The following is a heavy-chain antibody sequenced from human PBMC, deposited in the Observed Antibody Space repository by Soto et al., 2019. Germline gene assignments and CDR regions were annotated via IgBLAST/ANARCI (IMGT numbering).Heavy chain of an antibody. D-gene: IGHD2-15*01. CDR1: GGSISSGGYY. J-gene: IGHJ4*02. Sequence: SETLSLTCTVSGGSISSGGYYWSWIRQPPGKSLEWIGNLHYTGTSNHNPSLRSRVTMSLDTSTNQFSLKLSSVTAADTAFYYCTRGGGWLTDYWGQGTLVTVSS. V-gene: IGHV4-61*08. CDR3: TRGGGWLTDY. CDR2: LHYTGTS.